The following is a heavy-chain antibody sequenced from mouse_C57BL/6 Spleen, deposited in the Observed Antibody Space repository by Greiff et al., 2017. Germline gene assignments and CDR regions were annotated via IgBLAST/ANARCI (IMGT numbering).Heavy chain of an antibody. CDR3: ARGNSSGYPFAY. Sequence: QVQLQQSGAELVMPGASVKLSCTASGYTFTSYWMHWVKQRPGQGLEWIGEIDPSDSYTNYNQKFKGMSTLTVDKSSSTAYMQLSSLTSEDAAVDYCARGNSSGYPFAYWGQGTLVTVSA. D-gene: IGHD3-2*02. V-gene: IGHV1-69*01. CDR2: IDPSDSYT. CDR1: GYTFTSYW. J-gene: IGHJ3*01.